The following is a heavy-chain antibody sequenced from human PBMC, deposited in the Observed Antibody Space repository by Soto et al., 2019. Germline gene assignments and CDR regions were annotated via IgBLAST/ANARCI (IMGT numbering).Heavy chain of an antibody. Sequence: HPGGSLRLSCTASGFTFGDYATSWFRQAPGKGLEWVGFIRSKAYGGTTEYAASVKGRFTISRDDSKSIAYLQMNSLKTEDTAVYYCTRTYYYGSGSYGPSYYFDYWGQGTLVTVSS. J-gene: IGHJ4*02. V-gene: IGHV3-49*03. CDR3: TRTYYYGSGSYGPSYYFDY. CDR1: GFTFGDYA. CDR2: IRSKAYGGTT. D-gene: IGHD3-10*01.